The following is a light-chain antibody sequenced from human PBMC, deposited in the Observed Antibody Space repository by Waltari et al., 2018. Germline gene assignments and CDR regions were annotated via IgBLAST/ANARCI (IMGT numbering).Light chain of an antibody. V-gene: IGLV1-44*01. CDR2: SNK. J-gene: IGLJ2*01. CDR1: SSISGRNT. Sequence: QSVLTQPPSASGTPGQRVTIPCSVSSSISGRNTVNCYQHLPGPAPKLLSPSNKHRPSGVPDRFSDSKSGPSASLAISGLQSDDEADYYCVAWDDCLNGPVFGGGTKLTVL. CDR3: VAWDDCLNGPV.